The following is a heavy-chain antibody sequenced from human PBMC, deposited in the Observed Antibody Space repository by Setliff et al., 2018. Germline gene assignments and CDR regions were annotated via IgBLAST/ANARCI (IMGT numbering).Heavy chain of an antibody. CDR2: ISSSSSTI. V-gene: IGHV3-48*01. CDR3: ARDRGSGSYFLRYFDY. J-gene: IGHJ4*02. Sequence: PGGSLRLSCAASGFTFSSYSMNWVRQAPGKGLEWVSYISSSSSTIYYADSVKGRFTISRDNAKNSLYLQMNSLRAEDTAVYYCARDRGSGSYFLRYFDYWGQGTLVTV. CDR1: GFTFSSYS. D-gene: IGHD1-26*01.